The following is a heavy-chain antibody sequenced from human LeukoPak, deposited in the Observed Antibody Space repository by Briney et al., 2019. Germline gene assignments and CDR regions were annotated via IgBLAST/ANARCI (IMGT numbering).Heavy chain of an antibody. CDR3: AMRVYTYGYDY. J-gene: IGHJ4*02. D-gene: IGHD5-18*01. V-gene: IGHV1-46*01. Sequence: ASVKVSCKASGYIFTSYYMHWVRQAPGQGPEWMGIINPSDGSTSYAQKFQGRVTMTRDTSTSTVYMELSSLRSEDTAVYYCAMRVYTYGYDYWGQGTLVTVSS. CDR2: INPSDGST. CDR1: GYIFTSYY.